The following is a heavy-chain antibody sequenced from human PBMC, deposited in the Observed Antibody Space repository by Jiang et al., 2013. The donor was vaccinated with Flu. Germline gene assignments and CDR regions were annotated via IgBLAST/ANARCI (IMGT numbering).Heavy chain of an antibody. D-gene: IGHD4-17*01. V-gene: IGHV1-18*04. J-gene: IGHJ4*02. Sequence: SGAEVKVSCEASGYPFSSHGISWVRQAPGRGLEWMGWSSPYDGDTKFAQRFQGRVTMTTDTSASVAFMELRGLTTDDTAVYFCVRDYGDYVQGPGAEWGQGTLVTVSS. CDR2: SSPYDGDT. CDR1: GYPFSSHG. CDR3: VRDYGDYVQGPGAE.